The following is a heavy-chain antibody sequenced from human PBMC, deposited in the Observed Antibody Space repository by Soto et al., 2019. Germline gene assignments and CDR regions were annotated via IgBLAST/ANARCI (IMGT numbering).Heavy chain of an antibody. CDR1: GFTFDDYA. CDR3: AKGTGYCSGGSCYYFDY. CDR2: ISWNSGSI. V-gene: IGHV3-9*01. J-gene: IGHJ4*02. D-gene: IGHD2-15*01. Sequence: GGSLRLSCAASGFTFDDYAMHWVRQAPGKGLEWVSGISWNSGSIGYADSVKGRFTISRDNAKNSLYLQMNSLRAEDTALYYCAKGTGYCSGGSCYYFDYWGQGTLVTVSS.